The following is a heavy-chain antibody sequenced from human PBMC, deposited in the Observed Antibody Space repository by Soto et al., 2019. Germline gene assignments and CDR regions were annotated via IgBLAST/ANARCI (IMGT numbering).Heavy chain of an antibody. CDR1: GYTFTSYG. J-gene: IGHJ4*02. V-gene: IGHV1-18*01. Sequence: QVQLVQSGAEVKKPGASVKVSCKASGYTFTSYGISWVRQAPGQGLEWMGWISAYNGNTNYAQKLQGRVTMTTGTPTSTAYREVRSLRSYDTAVYYCARELVEDYGDSQVIDYWGQGTLVTVSS. CDR2: ISAYNGNT. CDR3: ARELVEDYGDSQVIDY. D-gene: IGHD4-17*01.